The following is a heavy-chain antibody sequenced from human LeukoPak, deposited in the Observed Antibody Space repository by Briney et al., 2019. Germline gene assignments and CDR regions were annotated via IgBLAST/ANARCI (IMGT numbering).Heavy chain of an antibody. J-gene: IGHJ4*02. CDR1: GFTFSSYS. CDR3: ATKGTYYDFWSGFDY. CDR2: ISSSSSTI. V-gene: IGHV3-48*01. D-gene: IGHD3-3*01. Sequence: PGGSLRLSCAASGFTFSSYSMNWVRQAPGKGLEWVSYISSSSSTIYYADSVKGRFTISRDNAKNSLYVQMNSLRAEDTAVYYCATKGTYYDFWSGFDYWGQGTLVTVSS.